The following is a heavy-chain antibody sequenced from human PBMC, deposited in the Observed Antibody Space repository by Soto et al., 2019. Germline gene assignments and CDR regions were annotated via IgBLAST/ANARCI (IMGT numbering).Heavy chain of an antibody. CDR1: GYSFTSYW. CDR3: ARSGYNNYYYYYGMDV. Sequence: GESLKISCKGSGYSFTSYWIGWVSQMPGKGLEWMGIIYPGDSDTRYSPSFQGQVTISADKSISTAYLQWSSLKASDTAMYYCARSGYNNYYYYYGMDVWGQGTTVTVSS. D-gene: IGHD5-12*01. V-gene: IGHV5-51*01. CDR2: IYPGDSDT. J-gene: IGHJ6*02.